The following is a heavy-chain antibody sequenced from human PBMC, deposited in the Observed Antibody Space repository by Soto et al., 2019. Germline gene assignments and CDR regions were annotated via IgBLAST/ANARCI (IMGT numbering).Heavy chain of an antibody. D-gene: IGHD1-1*01. J-gene: IGHJ6*02. Sequence: QVQLQESGPGLVKPSQTLSLTCTVSGGSISSGDYYWSWIRQPPGKGLEWIGYIYYSGSTYYNPSLKSRDTISVDTSKNQFSMKLSSETTADTAVYYCARVDNWSDLPYYYYGRDVWGQETTVTVSS. CDR1: GGSISSGDYY. CDR2: IYYSGST. CDR3: ARVDNWSDLPYYYYGRDV. V-gene: IGHV4-30-4*01.